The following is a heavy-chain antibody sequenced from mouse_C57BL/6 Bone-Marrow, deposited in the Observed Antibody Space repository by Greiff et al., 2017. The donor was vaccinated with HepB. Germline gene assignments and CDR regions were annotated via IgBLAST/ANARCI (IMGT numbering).Heavy chain of an antibody. CDR3: ARSTLGYAMDY. Sequence: QVQLQQSGAELVRPGASVTLSCKASGYTFTSYGISWVKQRTGQGLEWIGEIYPRSGNTYYNEKFKGKATLTADKSSSTAYMELRSLTSEDSAVYFCARSTLGYAMDYWGQGTSVTVSS. CDR2: IYPRSGNT. D-gene: IGHD4-1*01. V-gene: IGHV1-81*01. CDR1: GYTFTSYG. J-gene: IGHJ4*01.